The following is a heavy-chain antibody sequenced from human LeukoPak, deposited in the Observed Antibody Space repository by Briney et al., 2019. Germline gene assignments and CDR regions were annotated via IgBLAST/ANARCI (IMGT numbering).Heavy chain of an antibody. CDR3: ARVNVVVVPAAMREWFDP. CDR1: GGSISSYY. CDR2: IYTSGST. J-gene: IGHJ5*02. D-gene: IGHD2-2*01. Sequence: SETLSLTCTVSGGSISSYYWSWIRQPAGKGLEWIVRIYTSGSTNYNPSLKSRVTMSVDTSKNQFSLKLSPVTAADTAVYYCARVNVVVVPAAMREWFDPWGQGTLVTVSS. V-gene: IGHV4-4*07.